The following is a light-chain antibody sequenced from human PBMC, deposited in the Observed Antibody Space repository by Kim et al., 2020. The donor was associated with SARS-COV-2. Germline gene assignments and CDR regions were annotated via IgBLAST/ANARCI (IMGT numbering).Light chain of an antibody. CDR1: QAISNY. Sequence: ALGGDECTITCRASQAISNYLAWYQQNPGRAPQLRIFGASTLQSGVSSRFSGSGSGTEFNLTISSLQPEDFATYYWQQLNTYPLTFGGGTKVDIK. CDR3: QQLNTYPLT. J-gene: IGKJ4*01. CDR2: GAS. V-gene: IGKV1-9*01.